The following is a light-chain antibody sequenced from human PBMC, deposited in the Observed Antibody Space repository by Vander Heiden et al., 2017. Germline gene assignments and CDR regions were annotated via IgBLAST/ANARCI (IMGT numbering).Light chain of an antibody. CDR3: QQSDSTPFT. CDR1: QSISSY. CDR2: AAS. J-gene: IGKJ3*01. V-gene: IGKV1-39*01. Sequence: DIQMTQSPSSLSASVGDRVTITCRASQSISSYLNWYQQKPGKAPKLLIYAASSLQSGVPSRFSGSGSGTDFTLNISRLQPEDFATYYCQQSDSTPFTFGHGTKVDIK.